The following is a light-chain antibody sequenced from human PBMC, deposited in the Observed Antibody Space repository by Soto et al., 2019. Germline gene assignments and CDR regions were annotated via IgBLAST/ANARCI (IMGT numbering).Light chain of an antibody. CDR3: AAWDDSLNGPV. V-gene: IGLV1-44*01. CDR1: SSNIGSNS. J-gene: IGLJ3*02. Sequence: QAVVTQPPSASGTPGQRVTISCSGSSSNIGSNSVNWYQQLPGPAPKLLIYSNNQRPSGVPDRFSGSKSGTSASLAISGLQSEDEADYYCAAWDDSLNGPVFGGGTMLTVL. CDR2: SNN.